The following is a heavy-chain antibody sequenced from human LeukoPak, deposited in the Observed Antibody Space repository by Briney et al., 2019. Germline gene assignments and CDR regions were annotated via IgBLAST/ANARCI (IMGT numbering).Heavy chain of an antibody. Sequence: PGRSLRLSCAASGFTFSSYGMHWVRQAPGKGLEWVAVISYDGSNKYYADSVKGRFTISRDNSKNTLYLQMNSLRAEDTAVYYCAKDRMGGVVGYFDYWGQGTLVTVSS. J-gene: IGHJ4*02. CDR1: GFTFSSYG. CDR3: AKDRMGGVVGYFDY. V-gene: IGHV3-30*18. D-gene: IGHD1-26*01. CDR2: ISYDGSNK.